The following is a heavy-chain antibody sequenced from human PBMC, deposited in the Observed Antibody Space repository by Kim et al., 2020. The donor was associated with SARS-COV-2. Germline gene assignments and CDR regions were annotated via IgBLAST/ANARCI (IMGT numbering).Heavy chain of an antibody. CDR2: ISYDGSNK. CDR1: GFTFSSYA. Sequence: GGSLRLSCAASGFTFSSYAMHWVRQAPGKGLEWVAVISYDGSNKYYADSGKGRFTISRDNSKNTLYLQMNSLRAEATAVYYCARGTRDGAFDIWGQGTMVTVSS. D-gene: IGHD2-2*01. J-gene: IGHJ3*02. V-gene: IGHV3-30*04. CDR3: ARGTRDGAFDI.